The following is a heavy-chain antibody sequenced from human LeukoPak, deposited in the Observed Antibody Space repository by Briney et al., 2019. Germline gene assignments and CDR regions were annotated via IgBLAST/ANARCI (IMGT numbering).Heavy chain of an antibody. CDR3: AKGYCSSTSCHFDY. CDR1: GFTFSSYA. D-gene: IGHD2-2*01. Sequence: PGGSLRLSCAASGFTFSSYAMSWVRQAPGKGLEWVSTISGSGGSSYYADSVKGRFTISRDNSKNTLYLQMNSLRAEDTAVYYCAKGYCSSTSCHFDYWGQGTLVTVSS. J-gene: IGHJ4*02. CDR2: ISGSGGSS. V-gene: IGHV3-23*01.